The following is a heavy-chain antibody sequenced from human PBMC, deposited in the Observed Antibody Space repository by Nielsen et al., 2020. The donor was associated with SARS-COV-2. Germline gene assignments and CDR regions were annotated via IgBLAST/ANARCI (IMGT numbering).Heavy chain of an antibody. V-gene: IGHV3-23*01. Sequence: GESLKISCAASGFTFTSYAMAWVRQAPAKGLEWVSGIRGNGDKTYSEESVKGRFTISRDNSKNTLHLQMDSLRVEDTAVYYCAREGRKLPLDYWGQGTLVTVSS. D-gene: IGHD5-24*01. J-gene: IGHJ4*02. CDR3: AREGRKLPLDY. CDR1: GFTFTSYA. CDR2: IRGNGDKT.